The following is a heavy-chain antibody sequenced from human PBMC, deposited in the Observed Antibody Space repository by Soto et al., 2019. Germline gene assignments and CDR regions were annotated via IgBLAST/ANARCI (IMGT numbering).Heavy chain of an antibody. CDR2: IYPGDSDT. V-gene: IGHV5-51*01. Sequence: GESLKISCKGSGYTFTNYCIGWVRQLPGAGLEWMGVIYPGDSDTRYIPSFQGHVTISADKSISTAYLQWSSLKASDTAMYYCARPQIMFGGVIARRNPRLAYGFDVWGQGTMVTVSS. CDR1: GYTFTNYC. D-gene: IGHD3-16*02. J-gene: IGHJ3*01. CDR3: ARPQIMFGGVIARRNPRLAYGFDV.